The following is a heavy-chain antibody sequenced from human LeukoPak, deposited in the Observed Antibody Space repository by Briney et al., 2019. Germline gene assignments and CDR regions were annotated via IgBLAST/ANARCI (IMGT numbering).Heavy chain of an antibody. J-gene: IGHJ6*04. CDR3: ARSSPTAYYGMDV. D-gene: IGHD1-26*01. Sequence: SETLSLTCAVYGGSFSGYYWSWIRQPPGKGXXXIGEINHSGSTNYNPSLKSRVTISVDTSKNQFSLKLSSVTAADTAVYYCARSSPTAYYGMDVWGKGTTVTVSS. CDR1: GGSFSGYY. CDR2: INHSGST. V-gene: IGHV4-34*01.